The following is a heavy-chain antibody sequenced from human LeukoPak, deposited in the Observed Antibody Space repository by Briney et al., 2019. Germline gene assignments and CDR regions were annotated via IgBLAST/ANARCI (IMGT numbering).Heavy chain of an antibody. CDR3: ARSGRLPLFDY. J-gene: IGHJ4*02. CDR2: IIPILGIA. D-gene: IGHD4-11*01. Sequence: SVKVSCKASGGTFSSYAISWVRQAPGQGLEWMGRIIPILGIANYAQKFQGRVTITRDTSASTAYMELSSLRSEDTAVYYCARSGRLPLFDYWGQGTLVTVSS. V-gene: IGHV1-69*04. CDR1: GGTFSSYA.